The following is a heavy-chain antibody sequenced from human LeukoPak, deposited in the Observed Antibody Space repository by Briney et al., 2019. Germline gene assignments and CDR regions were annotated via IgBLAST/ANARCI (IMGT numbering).Heavy chain of an antibody. CDR1: GGSISTYY. CDR3: ARHDHYYGSGSYPRGQNWFDP. J-gene: IGHJ5*02. CDR2: IYHSGST. D-gene: IGHD3-10*01. Sequence: SETLSLTCTVSGGSISTYYWSWIRQPPGKGLEWIGYIYHSGSTNYNPSLKSRATISVDTSKNQFSLKLSSVTAADTAVYYCARHDHYYGSGSYPRGQNWFDPWGQGTLVTVSS. V-gene: IGHV4-59*08.